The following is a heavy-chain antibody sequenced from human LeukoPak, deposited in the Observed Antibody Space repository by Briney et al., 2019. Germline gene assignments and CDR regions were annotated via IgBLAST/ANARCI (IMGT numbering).Heavy chain of an antibody. V-gene: IGHV3-53*01. CDR1: GFTVRSNY. CDR3: ARDSATVEKTAAFDI. CDR2: IYSGGST. D-gene: IGHD4-23*01. Sequence: GGSLRLSCAASGFTVRSNYMSWVRQAPGKGLEWVSVIYSGGSTYYADSVKGRFTISRDNSKNTLYFEMNSLRAEDTAVYYCARDSATVEKTAAFDIWGQGTMVTVSS. J-gene: IGHJ3*02.